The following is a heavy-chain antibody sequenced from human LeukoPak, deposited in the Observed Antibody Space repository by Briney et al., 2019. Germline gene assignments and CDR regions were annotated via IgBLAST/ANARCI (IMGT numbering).Heavy chain of an antibody. J-gene: IGHJ4*02. CDR2: ISAYNGNT. CDR1: CYTLYSYC. D-gene: IGHD6-6*01. CDR3: ARAHSSSSGDFDY. Sequence: GGPGKVSCKASCYTLYSYCISWVGQAPWQRPEWGGWISAYNGNTNYAQKLQGRVTMTTDTSTSTAYMELRSLRSDDTAVYYCARAHSSSSGDFDYWGQGTLVTVSS. V-gene: IGHV1-18*01.